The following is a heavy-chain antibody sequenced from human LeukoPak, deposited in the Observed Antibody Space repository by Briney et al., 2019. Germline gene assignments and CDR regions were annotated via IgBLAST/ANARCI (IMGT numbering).Heavy chain of an antibody. V-gene: IGHV3-21*01. CDR3: AREAYGDPFAEYFQH. D-gene: IGHD4-17*01. J-gene: IGHJ1*01. CDR2: ISSSSSYI. CDR1: GFIFSSHG. Sequence: GGSLRLSCAASGFIFSSHGMNWVRQAPGKGLEWVSSISSSSSYIYYADSVKGRFTISRDNAKNSLYLQMNSLRAEDTAVYYCAREAYGDPFAEYFQHWGQGTLVTVSS.